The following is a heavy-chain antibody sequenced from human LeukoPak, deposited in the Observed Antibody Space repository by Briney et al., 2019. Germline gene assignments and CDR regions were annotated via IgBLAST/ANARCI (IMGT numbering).Heavy chain of an antibody. J-gene: IGHJ4*02. Sequence: SETLSLTCTVSGGSISSYYWSWIRQPPGKGLEWIGYIYYSGSTNYNPSLKSRVTISVDTSKNEFSLNLSPVTAADTAVYYCGRGGSSSELSRFDYWGQGILVTVSS. V-gene: IGHV4-59*01. CDR3: GRGGSSSELSRFDY. D-gene: IGHD6-6*01. CDR1: GGSISSYY. CDR2: IYYSGST.